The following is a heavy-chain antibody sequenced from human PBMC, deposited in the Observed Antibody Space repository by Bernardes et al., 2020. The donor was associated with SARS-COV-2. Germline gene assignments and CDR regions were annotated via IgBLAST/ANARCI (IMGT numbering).Heavy chain of an antibody. V-gene: IGHV3-72*01. CDR2: IRNKGSNYST. J-gene: IGHJ6*02. CDR1: GFPFSDHY. Sequence: GGSLRLSCAASGFPFSDHYLDWVRQAPGKGLEWVGRIRNKGSNYSTKYAASVEGRFISSRDDSRKSLYLQMNSLKSEDTAVYYCAREVPKYRDSSGYAHYYYAMDVWGQGTTVTVSS. CDR3: AREVPKYRDSSGYAHYYYAMDV. D-gene: IGHD3-22*01.